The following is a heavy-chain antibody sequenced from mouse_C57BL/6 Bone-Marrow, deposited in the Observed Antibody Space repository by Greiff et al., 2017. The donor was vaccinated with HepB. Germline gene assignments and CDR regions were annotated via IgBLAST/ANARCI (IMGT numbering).Heavy chain of an antibody. CDR1: GFTFSDFY. CDR3: ARDGNYWYFDV. V-gene: IGHV7-1*01. J-gene: IGHJ1*03. Sequence: EVKLVESGGGLVQSGRSLRLSCATSGFTFSDFYMEWVRQAPGKGLEWIAASRNKANDYKTEDSASVKGQLIVSRDTSQGILYLQINALRAEDIAIYDCARDGNYWYFDVWGTGTTVTVSS. CDR2: SRNKANDYKT.